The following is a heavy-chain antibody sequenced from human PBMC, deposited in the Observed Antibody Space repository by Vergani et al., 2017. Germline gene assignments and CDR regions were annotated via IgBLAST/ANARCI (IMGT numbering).Heavy chain of an antibody. CDR3: ARRSLRNVNLGEPYMDY. Sequence: EVQLVQSGAEVKKPGESLTIFCKVSGYSFTSYWIGWVRQMPGKGLEWMGIIYPGDSDTRYSPSFKGQVTISADKSISTAYLQWSSLKASDTAMYYCARRSLRNVNLGEPYMDYGGQGTLVTVSS. J-gene: IGHJ4*02. V-gene: IGHV5-51*01. CDR2: IYPGDSDT. D-gene: IGHD3-16*01. CDR1: GYSFTSYW.